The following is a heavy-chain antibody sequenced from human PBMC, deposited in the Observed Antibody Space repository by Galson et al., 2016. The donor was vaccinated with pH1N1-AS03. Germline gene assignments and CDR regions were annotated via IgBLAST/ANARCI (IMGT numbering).Heavy chain of an antibody. J-gene: IGHJ5*02. CDR3: ARSPRVISVAGTFPSRFDP. D-gene: IGHD6-19*01. CDR1: GYSITTGHY. Sequence: SETLSLTCTVSGYSITTGHYWGWIRQPPGKGLEWIGSIYPGVNADYNPSLKSRVTISVDTSKNQFSLKLSSVTAADTAAYYCARSPRVISVAGTFPSRFDPWSQGTLVTVSS. CDR2: IYPGVNA. V-gene: IGHV4-38-2*02.